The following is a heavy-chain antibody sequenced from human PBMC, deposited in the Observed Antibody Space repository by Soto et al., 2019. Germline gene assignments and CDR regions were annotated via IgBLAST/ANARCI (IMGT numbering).Heavy chain of an antibody. J-gene: IGHJ4*02. CDR2: ISYDGSNK. D-gene: IGHD3-22*01. Sequence: GGSLRLSCAASGFTFSSYCMHWVRQDPGKGLEWVAVISYDGSNKYYADSVKGRFTISRDNSKNTLYLQMNSLRAEDTAVYYCARESGYYYVAFDYRGQGTLVTVSS. CDR3: ARESGYYYVAFDY. CDR1: GFTFSSYC. V-gene: IGHV3-30*03.